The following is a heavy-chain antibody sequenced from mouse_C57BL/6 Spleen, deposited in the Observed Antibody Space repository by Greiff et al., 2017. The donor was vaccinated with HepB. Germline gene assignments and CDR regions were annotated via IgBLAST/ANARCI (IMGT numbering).Heavy chain of an antibody. CDR3: ARYRTTVVLDY. Sequence: QVQLKQPGAELVKPGASVKMSCKASGYTFTSYWITWVKQRPGQGLEWIGDIYPGSGSTNYNEKFKSKATLTVDTSSSTAYMQLSSLTSEDSAVYYCARYRTTVVLDYWGQGTTLTVSS. CDR1: GYTFTSYW. CDR2: IYPGSGST. J-gene: IGHJ2*01. V-gene: IGHV1-55*01. D-gene: IGHD1-1*01.